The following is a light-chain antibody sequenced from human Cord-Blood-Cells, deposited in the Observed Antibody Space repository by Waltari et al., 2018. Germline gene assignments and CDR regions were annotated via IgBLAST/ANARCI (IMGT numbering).Light chain of an antibody. CDR1: QSISSW. J-gene: IGKJ1*01. CDR2: KAS. V-gene: IGKV1-5*03. Sequence: DIQMTQSPSTLSASVGDRVTITFRASQSISSWLAWYQQKPGKAPKLLIYKASSLESGVPSRFSGSGSGTEFTLTISSLQPDDFATYYCQQYNSYSHVTFGQGTKVEIK. CDR3: QQYNSYSHVT.